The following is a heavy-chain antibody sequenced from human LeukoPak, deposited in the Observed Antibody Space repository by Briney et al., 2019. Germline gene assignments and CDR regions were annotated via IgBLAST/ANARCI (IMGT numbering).Heavy chain of an antibody. CDR2: IKQDGSEK. Sequence: GGSLRLSCAASGFTFSSYWMSWVRQAPGKGLEWVANIKQDGSEKYHVDSVKGRFTISRDNAKNSLYLQMNSLRAEDTAVHYCARDAMIVDDASDIWGQGTMVTVSS. CDR1: GFTFSSYW. V-gene: IGHV3-7*01. J-gene: IGHJ3*02. CDR3: ARDAMIVDDASDI. D-gene: IGHD3-22*01.